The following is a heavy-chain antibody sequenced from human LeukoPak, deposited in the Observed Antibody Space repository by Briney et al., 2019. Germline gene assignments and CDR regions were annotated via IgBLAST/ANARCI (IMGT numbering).Heavy chain of an antibody. CDR3: ATDYYDRSGAYTVDY. D-gene: IGHD3-22*01. V-gene: IGHV3-23*01. J-gene: IGHJ4*02. CDR2: ISGSGATT. CDR1: GFTFRDYA. Sequence: QTGGSLRLSCVASGFTFRDYALSWVRQAPGKGLEWVSVISGSGATTHYADSVKGRFTISRDNSKNTVYLQMDSLRAEDTAVYYCATDYYDRSGAYTVDYWGQGTLVTVSS.